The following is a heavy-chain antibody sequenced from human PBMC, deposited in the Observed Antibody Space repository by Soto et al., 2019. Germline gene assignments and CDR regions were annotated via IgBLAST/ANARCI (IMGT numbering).Heavy chain of an antibody. Sequence: ASVKVSCKASGYTFTSYDINWVRQATGQGLEWMGWMNPNSGNTGYAQKFQGRVTMTRNTSISTAYTELSSLRSEDTAVYYCASGDSSGYYYDYWGQGTLVTVSS. CDR3: ASGDSSGYYYDY. D-gene: IGHD3-22*01. V-gene: IGHV1-8*01. CDR1: GYTFTSYD. J-gene: IGHJ4*02. CDR2: MNPNSGNT.